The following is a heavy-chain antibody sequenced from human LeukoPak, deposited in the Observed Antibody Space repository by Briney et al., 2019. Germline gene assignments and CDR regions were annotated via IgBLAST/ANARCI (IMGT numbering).Heavy chain of an antibody. Sequence: GGSLRLSCAASGFTFDDYAMHWVRQAPGKGLEWVSGISWNSGSIGYADSVKGRFTISRDNAKNSLYLQMNSLRAEDTVLYYCAKGGSYSSSWYQDYWGQGTLVTVSS. CDR1: GFTFDDYA. J-gene: IGHJ4*02. CDR3: AKGGSYSSSWYQDY. V-gene: IGHV3-9*01. CDR2: ISWNSGSI. D-gene: IGHD6-13*01.